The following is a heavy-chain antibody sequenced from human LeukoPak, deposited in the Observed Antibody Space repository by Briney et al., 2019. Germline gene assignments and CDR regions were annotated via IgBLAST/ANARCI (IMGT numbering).Heavy chain of an antibody. Sequence: SETLSLTCAVYGGSFSGYYWSWIRQPPGKGLEWIGEINHSGSTNYNPSLKSRVTISVDRSKNQFSLKLSSVTAADTAVYYCARGGGITIFGVVPNNWFDPWGQGTLVTVSS. CDR2: INHSGST. V-gene: IGHV4-34*01. D-gene: IGHD3-3*01. CDR3: ARGGGITIFGVVPNNWFDP. CDR1: GGSFSGYY. J-gene: IGHJ5*02.